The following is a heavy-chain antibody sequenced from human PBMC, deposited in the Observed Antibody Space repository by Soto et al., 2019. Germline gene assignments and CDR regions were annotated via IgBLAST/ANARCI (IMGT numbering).Heavy chain of an antibody. CDR1: GGTFSSYA. CDR2: IIPIFGTA. Sequence: SVKVSCKASGGTFSSYAISWVRQAPGQGLEWMGGIIPIFGTANYAQKFQGRATITADESTSTAYMELSSLRSEDTAVYYCARGRRRAAVAGTRSWFDPWGQGTLVTVSS. J-gene: IGHJ5*02. CDR3: ARGRRRAAVAGTRSWFDP. D-gene: IGHD6-19*01. V-gene: IGHV1-69*13.